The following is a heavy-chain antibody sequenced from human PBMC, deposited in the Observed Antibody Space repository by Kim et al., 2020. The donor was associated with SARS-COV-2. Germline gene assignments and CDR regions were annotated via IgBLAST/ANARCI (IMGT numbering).Heavy chain of an antibody. V-gene: IGHV1-46*01. CDR2: INRSCCSS. D-gene: IGHD3-22*01. J-gene: IGHJ4*02. Sequence: ASVKVSCKASGYTFTSYYMHWVRQAPGQGLEWMGIINRSCCSSSYPQKFQGRVTMTRDTSTSTVDMELSSLTPEKTAVYYFAWVAFLKLNSIGYYFWAFDHWGQGTLVTVSS. CDR3: AWVAFLKLNSIGYYFWAFDH. CDR1: GYTFTSYY.